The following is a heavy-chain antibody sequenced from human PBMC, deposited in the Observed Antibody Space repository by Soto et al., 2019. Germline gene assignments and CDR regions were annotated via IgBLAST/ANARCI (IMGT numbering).Heavy chain of an antibody. CDR1: GFTFSSYA. CDR2: ISVTGDT. V-gene: IGHV3-23*01. J-gene: IGHJ4*02. Sequence: GGSLRLSCAASGFTFSSYAMNWVRQAPGKGPEWVSHISVTGDTYYADSVKGRFTISRDNSKNTLFLQMNSLRAEDTAVYYCAKSLSTATSFDYWGQGTPVTVSS. CDR3: AKSLSTATSFDY.